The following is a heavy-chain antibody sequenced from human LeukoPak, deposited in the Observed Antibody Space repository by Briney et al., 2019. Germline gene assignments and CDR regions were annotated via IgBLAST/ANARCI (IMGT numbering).Heavy chain of an antibody. CDR2: MYYSGST. CDR3: ARLDNGRGAFDY. Sequence: KPSETPSLTCTGPGGSVSSYFWSWIRQPPGKGPEWIGYMYYSGSTNYNPSLKSRVTISIDTSKNQFSLQLSSVTAADTAVYYCARLDNGRGAFDYWGQGTLVTVSS. D-gene: IGHD1-26*01. V-gene: IGHV4-59*02. J-gene: IGHJ4*02. CDR1: GGSVSSYF.